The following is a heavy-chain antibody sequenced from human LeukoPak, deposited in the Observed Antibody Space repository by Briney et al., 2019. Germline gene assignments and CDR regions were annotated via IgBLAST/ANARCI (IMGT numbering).Heavy chain of an antibody. CDR1: GGSISSYY. CDR3: ARLYSSGWYYFDY. Sequence: SETLFLTCTVSGGSISSYYWSWIRQPPGKGLEWIGYIYYSGSTNYNPSLKSRVAISVGTSKNQFSLKLSSVTAADTAVYYCARLYSSGWYYFDYWGQGTLVTVSS. D-gene: IGHD6-19*01. J-gene: IGHJ4*02. V-gene: IGHV4-59*08. CDR2: IYYSGST.